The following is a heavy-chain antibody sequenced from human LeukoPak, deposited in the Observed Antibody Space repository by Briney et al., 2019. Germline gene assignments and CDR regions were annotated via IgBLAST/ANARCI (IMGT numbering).Heavy chain of an antibody. Sequence: SVTVSCKASGGTFSNYAISWVRQAPGQGLEWMGGIIPIFGTANYAQKFQGRVTTITADSTSTVYMEVSSVRFEDTAVYYCAKDRASSSWSRDAFDIWGQGTVVTVSA. CDR3: AKDRASSSWSRDAFDI. CDR1: GGTFSNYA. V-gene: IGHV1-69*05. CDR2: IIPIFGTA. J-gene: IGHJ3*02. D-gene: IGHD6-13*01.